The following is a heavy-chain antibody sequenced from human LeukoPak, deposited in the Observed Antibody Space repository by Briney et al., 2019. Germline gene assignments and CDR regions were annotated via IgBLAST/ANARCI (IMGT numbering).Heavy chain of an antibody. V-gene: IGHV3-7*01. CDR1: GFTFSNYW. Sequence: QPGGSLRLSCEASGFTFSNYWMAWVRQAPGKGLEWVANIKEDGNKENYVDSVKGRFTISRDNVKNSLYLQMNSLKVADSAVFYCARRGAAAGRYYYMDVWGKGTTVTVSS. J-gene: IGHJ6*03. D-gene: IGHD6-13*01. CDR3: ARRGAAAGRYYYMDV. CDR2: IKEDGNKE.